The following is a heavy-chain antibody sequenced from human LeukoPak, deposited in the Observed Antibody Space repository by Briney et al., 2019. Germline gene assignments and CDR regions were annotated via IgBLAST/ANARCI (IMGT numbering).Heavy chain of an antibody. D-gene: IGHD3-9*01. Sequence: SETLSLTCTVSGGSISSSSYYWGWIRQPPGKGLEWIGSIYYSGSTYYNPSPKSRVTISVDTSKNQFSLKLSSVTAADTAVYYCARDRDILTGYYTGGWFDPWGQGTLVTVSS. CDR3: ARDRDILTGYYTGGWFDP. CDR1: GGSISSSSYY. J-gene: IGHJ5*02. CDR2: IYYSGST. V-gene: IGHV4-39*07.